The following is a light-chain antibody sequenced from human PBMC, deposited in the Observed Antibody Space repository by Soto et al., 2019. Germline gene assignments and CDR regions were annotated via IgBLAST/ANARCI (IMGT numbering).Light chain of an antibody. CDR3: CSYVGGYSYV. J-gene: IGLJ1*01. CDR1: SSDVGVYNY. CDR2: DVN. Sequence: QSALTQPRSVSGSPGQSVTISCTGTSSDVGVYNYVSWFQQHPGKAPKIMIYDVNTRPSGVPDRFSGSKSGNTASLTISGLQAEDDGDYYCCSYVGGYSYVFGSGTKLTVL. V-gene: IGLV2-11*01.